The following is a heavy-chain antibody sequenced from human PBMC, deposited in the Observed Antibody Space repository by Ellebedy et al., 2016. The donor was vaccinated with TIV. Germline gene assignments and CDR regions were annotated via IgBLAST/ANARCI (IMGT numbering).Heavy chain of an antibody. J-gene: IGHJ4*02. CDR1: GFTFSDFY. V-gene: IGHV3-7*04. D-gene: IGHD1-26*01. Sequence: GGSLRLXCAVSGFTFSDFYMTWVRQAPGRGLEWVANISPDERDIHYADSVKGRFTVSRDNAKDSLVLQMNSLRAEDAAVYYCARDPHHSGSYRVFDSWGQGTLVTVSS. CDR3: ARDPHHSGSYRVFDS. CDR2: ISPDERDI.